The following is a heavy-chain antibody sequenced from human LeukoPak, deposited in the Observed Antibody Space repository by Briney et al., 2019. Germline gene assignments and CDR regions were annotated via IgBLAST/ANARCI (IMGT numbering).Heavy chain of an antibody. Sequence: PGGSLRLSCAASGFTFSNYWMTWVRQAPGKGLEWVAKIKQDGSEIYYVDSVTGRFTISRDNAKNSVFLQMNSLRAEDTAVYYCAKDSGTYAFDYWGPGTLVTVSS. D-gene: IGHD1-26*01. CDR3: AKDSGTYAFDY. V-gene: IGHV3-7*04. J-gene: IGHJ4*02. CDR2: IKQDGSEI. CDR1: GFTFSNYW.